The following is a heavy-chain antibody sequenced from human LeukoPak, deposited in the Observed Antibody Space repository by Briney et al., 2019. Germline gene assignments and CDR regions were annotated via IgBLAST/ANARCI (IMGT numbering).Heavy chain of an antibody. Sequence: ASVKVSCKASGYTSTSYAMHWVRQAPGQRLEWMGWINAGNGNTKYSQKFQGRVTITRDTSASTAYMELSSLRSEDTAVYYCARVYQRDYYYYYGMDVWGQGTTVTVSS. D-gene: IGHD2-2*02. J-gene: IGHJ6*02. CDR1: GYTSTSYA. CDR2: INAGNGNT. V-gene: IGHV1-3*01. CDR3: ARVYQRDYYYYYGMDV.